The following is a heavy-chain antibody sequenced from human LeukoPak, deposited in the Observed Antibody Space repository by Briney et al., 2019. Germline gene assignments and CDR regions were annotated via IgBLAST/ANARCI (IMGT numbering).Heavy chain of an antibody. CDR2: ISSSSSYI. D-gene: IGHD3-9*01. J-gene: IGHJ3*02. V-gene: IGHV3-21*01. Sequence: GGSLRLSCAASGFTLSSYSMNWVRQAPGKGLEWVSSISSSSSYIYYADSVKGRFTISRDNAKNSLYLQMNSLRAEDTAVYYCARADYDILTGYWNHDAFDIWGQGTMVTVSS. CDR1: GFTLSSYS. CDR3: ARADYDILTGYWNHDAFDI.